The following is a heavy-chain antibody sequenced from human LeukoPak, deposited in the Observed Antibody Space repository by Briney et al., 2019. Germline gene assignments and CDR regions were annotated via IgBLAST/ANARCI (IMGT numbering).Heavy chain of an antibody. V-gene: IGHV1-2*02. J-gene: IGHJ4*02. Sequence: VASVKVSCKTSGYTFTDYYMHWVRQAPGQGLEWMGWISPRSGDTSYAQKFQGRVTMTRDTSINTVDMDLSGLTSDDTAVFYCARGREIHGGSGTNLDDYWGQGTLVTVSS. D-gene: IGHD3-10*01. CDR1: GYTFTDYY. CDR2: ISPRSGDT. CDR3: ARGREIHGGSGTNLDDY.